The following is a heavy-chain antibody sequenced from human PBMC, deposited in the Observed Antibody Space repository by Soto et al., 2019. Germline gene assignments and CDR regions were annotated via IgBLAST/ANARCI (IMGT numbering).Heavy chain of an antibody. CDR2: ISESAGST. CDR3: ANRACSSSSCSYVYYFDH. D-gene: IGHD2-2*01. Sequence: PGGSLRLSCAASGFTFSSYAMSWVRQAPGKGLEWVSGISESAGSTYYADSVKGRFTISRENSKNTLFLQMNSLRAEDTAVYYCANRACSSSSCSYVYYFDHWGLGTLVTVSS. V-gene: IGHV3-23*01. CDR1: GFTFSSYA. J-gene: IGHJ4*02.